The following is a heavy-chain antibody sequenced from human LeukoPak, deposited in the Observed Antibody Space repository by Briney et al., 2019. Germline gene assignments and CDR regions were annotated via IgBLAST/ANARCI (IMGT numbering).Heavy chain of an antibody. CDR3: AKDRWYYGSGSYVDAFDM. CDR2: LSGSGSNT. V-gene: IGHV3-23*01. J-gene: IGHJ3*02. CDR1: GFAFPNYA. Sequence: GGSLRLSCAASGFAFPNYAMSWVRQAPGKGLEWVSALSGSGSNTYYADSVKGRFTISRDNSKNTLYLQMNSLGAEDTAVYSCAKDRWYYGSGSYVDAFDMWGQGTMVTVSS. D-gene: IGHD3-10*01.